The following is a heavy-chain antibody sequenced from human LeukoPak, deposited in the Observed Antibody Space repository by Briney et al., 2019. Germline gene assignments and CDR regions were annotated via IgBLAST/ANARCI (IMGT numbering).Heavy chain of an antibody. CDR1: GGSISSGDYY. J-gene: IGHJ5*02. V-gene: IGHV4-30-4*01. CDR2: MYYSGST. Sequence: SETLSLTCTVSGGSISSGDYYWSWIRQPPGKGLEWIAYMYYSGSTYYNPSLKSRVTISVDTSKNQFSLKLSSVTAADTAVYYCARVVYCSGGSCYVQGWFDPWGQGTLVTVSS. D-gene: IGHD2-15*01. CDR3: ARVVYCSGGSCYVQGWFDP.